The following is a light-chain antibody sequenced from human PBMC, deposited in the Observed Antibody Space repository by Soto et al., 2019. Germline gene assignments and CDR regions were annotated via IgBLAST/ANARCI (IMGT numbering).Light chain of an antibody. V-gene: IGLV1-51*01. J-gene: IGLJ2*01. CDR2: DNN. Sequence: QSVLTQPPSVSAAPGQKVTISCSGSSSNIGKNYVSWYQQLPGTAPKLLIFDNNKRPSGIPDRISASKSGTSATLDITGLRTGDEADYYCGTWDSSLRAVVFGGGTKVTVL. CDR1: SSNIGKNY. CDR3: GTWDSSLRAVV.